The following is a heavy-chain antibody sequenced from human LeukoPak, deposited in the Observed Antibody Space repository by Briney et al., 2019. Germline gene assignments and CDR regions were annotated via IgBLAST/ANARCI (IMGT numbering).Heavy chain of an antibody. V-gene: IGHV3-21*01. CDR3: ATRPGYGYCSSTSCLWYFDY. Sequence: GGSLRLSCAASGFTFSSYSMNWVRQAPGKGLEWVSSISSSSSYIYYADSVKGRFTISRDNAKNSLYLQMNSLRAEDTAVYYCATRPGYGYCSSTSCLWYFDYWGQGTLVTVSS. J-gene: IGHJ4*02. CDR1: GFTFSSYS. CDR2: ISSSSSYI. D-gene: IGHD2-2*03.